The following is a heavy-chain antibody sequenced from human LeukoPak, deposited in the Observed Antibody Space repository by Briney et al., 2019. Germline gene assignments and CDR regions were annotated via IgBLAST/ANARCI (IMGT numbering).Heavy chain of an antibody. Sequence: SVKVSCKASGGTFSSYAISWVRQAPGQGLEWMGGIIPIFGTANYAQKFQGRVTITADESTSTAYMELSSLRSEDTAVYYCARIGWQWLVIDYWGQGTLVTVSS. CDR2: IIPIFGTA. J-gene: IGHJ4*02. CDR3: ARIGWQWLVIDY. D-gene: IGHD6-19*01. V-gene: IGHV1-69*13. CDR1: GGTFSSYA.